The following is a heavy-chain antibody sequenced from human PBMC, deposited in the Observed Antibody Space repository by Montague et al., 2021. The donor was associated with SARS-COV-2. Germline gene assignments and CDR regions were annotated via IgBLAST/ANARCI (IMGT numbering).Heavy chain of an antibody. CDR2: IYPSGST. J-gene: IGHJ6*02. V-gene: IGHV4-4*07. D-gene: IGHD4/OR15-4a*01. CDR3: ARDHMTILFMVYYYGMDV. Sequence: SETLSLTCTVSGGSISSYYWSWIRQPAGKGLEWIWSIYPSGSTXXXPSXXXRVTMSVATYKNQFSLKLSSVTAADTAVDYCARDHMTILFMVYYYGMDVWGQGTTVTVSS. CDR1: GGSISSYY.